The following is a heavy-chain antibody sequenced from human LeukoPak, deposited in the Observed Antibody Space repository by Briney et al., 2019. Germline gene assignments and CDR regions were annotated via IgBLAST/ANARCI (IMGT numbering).Heavy chain of an antibody. CDR1: GFTFSSYA. D-gene: IGHD2-2*01. Sequence: GGSLRLSCAASGFTFSSYAMSWVRQAPGKGLEWVSAISGSGGSTYYADSVKGRFTISRDNSKNTLYLQMNSLRAEDTAVYYCAKDWDIVVVPAALSYFDYWGQGTLVTVSS. J-gene: IGHJ4*02. CDR2: ISGSGGST. V-gene: IGHV3-23*01. CDR3: AKDWDIVVVPAALSYFDY.